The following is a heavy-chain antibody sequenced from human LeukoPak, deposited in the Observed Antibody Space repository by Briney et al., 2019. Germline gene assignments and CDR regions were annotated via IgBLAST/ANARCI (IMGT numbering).Heavy chain of an antibody. Sequence: GGSLRLSCAASGFTVSSNYMSWVRQAPGKGLEWVSVIYSGGSTYYADSVKGRFTISRDNSKNTLYLQMNSLRAEDTAVYYCARALTYPYGGNSYGYWGQGTLVTVSS. V-gene: IGHV3-66*01. CDR1: GFTVSSNY. CDR2: IYSGGST. J-gene: IGHJ4*02. CDR3: ARALTYPYGGNSYGY. D-gene: IGHD4-23*01.